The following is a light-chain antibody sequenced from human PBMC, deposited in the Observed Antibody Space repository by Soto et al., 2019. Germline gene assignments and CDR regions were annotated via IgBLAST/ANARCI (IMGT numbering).Light chain of an antibody. J-gene: IGLJ2*01. CDR3: SSYTSSSTLEGVV. CDR2: DVS. CDR1: SSDVGGYNY. V-gene: IGLV2-14*01. Sequence: QAVVTQPASVSGSPGQSITISCTGTSSDVGGYNYVSWYQQHPGKAPKLMIYDVSNRPSGVSNRFSGSKSGNTASLTISGPQAEDEADYYCSSYTSSSTLEGVVFGGGTKLTVL.